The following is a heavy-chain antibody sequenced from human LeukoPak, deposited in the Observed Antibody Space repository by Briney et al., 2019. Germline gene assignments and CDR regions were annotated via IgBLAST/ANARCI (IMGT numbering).Heavy chain of an antibody. V-gene: IGHV3-30*04. CDR2: ISSDGSEI. Sequence: GGSLRLSCAASGFTFSSYAMHWVRQAPGKGLEWVAVISSDGSEIYYADSVKGRFTISRDNSKNTLYLQMNSLRAEDTAVYYCAKDHSGSYYFFGQWGQGTLVTVSS. D-gene: IGHD1-26*01. CDR1: GFTFSSYA. CDR3: AKDHSGSYYFFGQ. J-gene: IGHJ4*02.